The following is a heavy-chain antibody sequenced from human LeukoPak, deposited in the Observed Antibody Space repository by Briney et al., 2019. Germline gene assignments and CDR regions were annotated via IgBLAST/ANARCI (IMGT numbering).Heavy chain of an antibody. V-gene: IGHV3-23*01. CDR2: ISGSGGST. J-gene: IGHJ4*02. D-gene: IGHD1-26*01. CDR1: GFTFSSYA. CDR3: AKGIGVGATTARFDY. Sequence: GVSLRLSCAASGFTFSSYAMSWVRQAPGKGLEWVSAISGSGGSTYYADSVKGRFTISRDNSKNTLYLQMNSLRAEDTAVYYCAKGIGVGATTARFDYWGQGTLVTVSS.